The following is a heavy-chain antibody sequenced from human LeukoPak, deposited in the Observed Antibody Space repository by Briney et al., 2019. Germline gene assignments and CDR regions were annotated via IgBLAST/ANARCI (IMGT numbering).Heavy chain of an antibody. CDR1: GYTFTGYY. CDR2: INPNSGGT. D-gene: IGHD6-6*01. Sequence: ASVKVSCKASGYTFTGYYIHWMRQAPGQGLEWMGWINPNSGGTNYAQKFQGRVTMTRDTSISTAYMELSRLRSDDTAVYYCARIWRRQLAVPLSYWGQGTLVTVSS. J-gene: IGHJ4*02. CDR3: ARIWRRQLAVPLSY. V-gene: IGHV1-2*02.